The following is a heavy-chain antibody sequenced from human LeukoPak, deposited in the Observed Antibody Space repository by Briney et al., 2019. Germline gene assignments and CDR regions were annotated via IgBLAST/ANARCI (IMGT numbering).Heavy chain of an antibody. CDR1: GYTFTSYG. CDR3: ARIYCSGGSCYDTEDNWFGP. CDR2: ISVYNGNT. Sequence: ASVKVSCKASGYTFTSYGISWVRQAPGQGLEWMGLISVYNGNTNYAQRLQGRITMTTDTSTSTAYMELRSLRSDDTAVYYCARIYCSGGSCYDTEDNWFGPWGQGTLVTVSS. J-gene: IGHJ5*02. D-gene: IGHD2-15*01. V-gene: IGHV1-18*01.